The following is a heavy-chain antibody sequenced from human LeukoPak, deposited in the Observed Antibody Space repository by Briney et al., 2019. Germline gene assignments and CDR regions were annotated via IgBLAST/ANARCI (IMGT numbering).Heavy chain of an antibody. J-gene: IGHJ4*02. D-gene: IGHD1-1*01. Sequence: GGSLRLPCAASGFTFSSYWMHWVRQAPGKGLVWVSRINSDMSTTTYADSVKGRFTISRDNAKNTLYLQMNSLRAEDTAVYYCAKDRTTGTTGYFDYWGQGTLVTVSS. CDR1: GFTFSSYW. V-gene: IGHV3-74*01. CDR2: INSDMSTT. CDR3: AKDRTTGTTGYFDY.